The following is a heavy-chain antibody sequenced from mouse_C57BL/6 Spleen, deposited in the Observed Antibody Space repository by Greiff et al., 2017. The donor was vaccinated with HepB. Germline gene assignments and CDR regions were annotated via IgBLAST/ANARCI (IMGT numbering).Heavy chain of an antibody. Sequence: EVQLQQSVAELVRPGASVKLSCTASGFNIKNTYMHWVKQRPEQGLEWIGRIDPANGNTKYAPKFQGKATITADTSSNTAYLQLSSLTSEDTAIYYCASPPYYGSSLGYFDVWGTGTTVTVSS. CDR2: IDPANGNT. CDR3: ASPPYYGSSLGYFDV. V-gene: IGHV14-3*01. J-gene: IGHJ1*03. D-gene: IGHD1-1*01. CDR1: GFNIKNTY.